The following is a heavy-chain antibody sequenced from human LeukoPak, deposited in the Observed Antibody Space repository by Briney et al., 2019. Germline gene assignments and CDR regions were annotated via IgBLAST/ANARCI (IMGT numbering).Heavy chain of an antibody. J-gene: IGHJ4*02. CDR1: GGSISSGGYS. D-gene: IGHD3-10*01. V-gene: IGHV4-61*08. CDR3: ARGRTYYYGSGSYYNVPFDH. Sequence: SETLTLTCAVSGGSISSGGYSWSWIRQPPGKGLEWIGYIYYSGSTNYNPSLKSRVTISVDTSKNQFSLKLSSVTAADTAVYYCARGRTYYYGSGSYYNVPFDHWGQGTLVTVSS. CDR2: IYYSGST.